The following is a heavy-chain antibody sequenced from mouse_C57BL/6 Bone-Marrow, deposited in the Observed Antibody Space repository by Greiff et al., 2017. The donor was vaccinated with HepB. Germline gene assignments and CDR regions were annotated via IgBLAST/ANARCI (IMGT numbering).Heavy chain of an antibody. CDR3: ARRKVFATVVATKGAMDY. CDR2: INPGSGGT. CDR1: GYTFTSYW. Sequence: VQLQQPGAELVMPGASVKLSCKASGYTFTSYWMHWVKQRPGQGLEWIGVINPGSGGTNYNEKFKGKATLTADKSSSTAYMQLSSLTSEDSAVYFCARRKVFATVVATKGAMDYWGQGTSVTVSS. V-gene: IGHV1-54*01. D-gene: IGHD1-1*01. J-gene: IGHJ4*01.